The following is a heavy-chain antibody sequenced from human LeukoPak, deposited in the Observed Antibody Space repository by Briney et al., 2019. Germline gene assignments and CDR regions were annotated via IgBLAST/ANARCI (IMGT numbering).Heavy chain of an antibody. CDR1: GFTFSDYY. V-gene: IGHV3-11*04. CDR3: ARDGHSVQQQLVLDFDS. D-gene: IGHD6-13*01. CDR2: ISSSVRTK. Sequence: GGSLRLSCAASGFTFSDYYMSWIRQAPGKGLEWVSYISSSVRTKYYADSVKGRFTISRDNAKNSLYLQMNSLRAEDTAVYYCARDGHSVQQQLVLDFDSWGQGTLVTVSS. J-gene: IGHJ4*02.